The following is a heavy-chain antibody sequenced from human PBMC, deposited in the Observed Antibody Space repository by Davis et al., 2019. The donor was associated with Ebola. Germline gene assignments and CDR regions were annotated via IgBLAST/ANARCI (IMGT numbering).Heavy chain of an antibody. CDR3: ARDHVLDTAMVNYYYYGMDV. Sequence: SLRPSCAASGFTFSSYAMHWVRQAPGKGLEWVAVISYDGSNKYYADSVKGRFTISRDNSKNTLYLQMNSLRAEDTAVYYCARDHVLDTAMVNYYYYGMDVWGQGTTVTVSS. J-gene: IGHJ6*02. CDR1: GFTFSSYA. D-gene: IGHD5-18*01. CDR2: ISYDGSNK. V-gene: IGHV3-30-3*01.